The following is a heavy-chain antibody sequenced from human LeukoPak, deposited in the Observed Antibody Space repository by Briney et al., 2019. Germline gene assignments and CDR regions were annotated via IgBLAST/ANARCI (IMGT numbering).Heavy chain of an antibody. Sequence: GGPLTLFCAASGFTFSTNAMHWLRQTPGKGLECMAVISYDGNSDTYADPVEGRFTVSRDNSRNILYLQMNSLRNDDTAMYYCARDGANDLFKGGAYFLDWGQGALVIVS. J-gene: IGHJ1*01. CDR2: ISYDGNSD. D-gene: IGHD4/OR15-4a*01. V-gene: IGHV3-30*04. CDR1: GFTFSTNA. CDR3: ARDGANDLFKGGAYFLD.